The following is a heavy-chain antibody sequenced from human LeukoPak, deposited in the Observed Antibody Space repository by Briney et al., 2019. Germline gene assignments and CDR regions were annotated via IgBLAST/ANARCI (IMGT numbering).Heavy chain of an antibody. D-gene: IGHD1/OR15-1a*01. CDR2: IYSGGNT. J-gene: IGHJ3*02. CDR3: ARGNIGGAFDI. Sequence: PGGSLRLSCAASGFIVSSNYMSWVRQAPGKGLEWVSLIYSGGNTYYADSVKGRFTISRDNSKNTLYLQMNSLRAEDTAVYYCARGNIGGAFDIWGQGTMVTVSS. V-gene: IGHV3-53*01. CDR1: GFIVSSNY.